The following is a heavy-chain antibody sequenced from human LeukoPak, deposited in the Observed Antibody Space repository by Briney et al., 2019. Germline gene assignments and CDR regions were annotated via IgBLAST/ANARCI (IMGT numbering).Heavy chain of an antibody. J-gene: IGHJ4*02. CDR1: GGSISSSY. CDR2: IYYSGIT. CDR3: ARASGAFDY. Sequence: SETLSLTCTVSGGSISSSYWSWIRQPPGKGLEWTGYIYYSGITNYNPSLKSRVTISLDTSKNQFSLKLNSVTAADTAVYHCARASGAFDYWGQGALVTVSS. V-gene: IGHV4-59*01.